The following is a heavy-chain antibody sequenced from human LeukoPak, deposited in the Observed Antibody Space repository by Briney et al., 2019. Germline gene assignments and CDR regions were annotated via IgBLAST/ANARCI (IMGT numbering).Heavy chain of an antibody. J-gene: IGHJ5*02. CDR2: IYTSGST. CDR3: ARESNYYFNWFDP. V-gene: IGHV4-61*02. Sequence: SETLSLTCSVSGDSITSGDSYWTWIRQPAGKGLEWIGLIYTSGSTKYNPSLKSRVTISVDTSKNQISLKLSSVTAADTAVYYCARESNYYFNWFDPWGQGTLVTVSS. CDR1: GDSITSGDSY. D-gene: IGHD2/OR15-2a*01.